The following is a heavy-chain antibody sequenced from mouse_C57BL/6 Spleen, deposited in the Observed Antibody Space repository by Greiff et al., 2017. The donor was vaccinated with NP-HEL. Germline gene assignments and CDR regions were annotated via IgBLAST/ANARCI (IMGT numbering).Heavy chain of an antibody. V-gene: IGHV1-39*01. Sequence: EVKLMESGPELVKPGASVKISCKASGYSFTDYNMNWVKQSNGKSLEWIGVINPNYGTTSYNQKFKGKATLTVDQSSSTAYMQLNSLTSEDSAVYYCARHYDYDEDYAMDYWGQGTSVTVSS. CDR3: ARHYDYDEDYAMDY. J-gene: IGHJ4*01. CDR2: INPNYGTT. CDR1: GYSFTDYN. D-gene: IGHD2-4*01.